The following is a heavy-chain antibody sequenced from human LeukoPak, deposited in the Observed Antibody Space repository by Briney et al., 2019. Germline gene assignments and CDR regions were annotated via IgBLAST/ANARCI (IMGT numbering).Heavy chain of an antibody. CDR1: GASISTYY. CDR2: ISPSGST. Sequence: SETLSLTCTVSGASISTYYWSWVRQPPGKGLEWIAYISPSGSTNYNPSLKSRLTISVDTSTNQISLKLSSVTAADTAVYYWARHLPITVTGPHSCHPMDVWGKGTTVSVSS. J-gene: IGHJ6*03. CDR3: ARHLPITVTGPHSCHPMDV. D-gene: IGHD4-17*01. V-gene: IGHV4-4*09.